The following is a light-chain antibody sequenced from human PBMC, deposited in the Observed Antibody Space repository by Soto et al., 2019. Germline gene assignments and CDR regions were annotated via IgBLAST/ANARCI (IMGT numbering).Light chain of an antibody. CDR1: QSVSSN. J-gene: IGKJ3*01. CDR2: GAS. V-gene: IGKV3-15*01. Sequence: EIVMTQYPATLSVSPGERDTLSRRASQSVSSNLAWYQQKPGQAPRLLIYGASTRATGIPARFSGSGSGTEFTLTISSLEAEDSAIYYCQQRGSWPATFGPGNKVDI. CDR3: QQRGSWPAT.